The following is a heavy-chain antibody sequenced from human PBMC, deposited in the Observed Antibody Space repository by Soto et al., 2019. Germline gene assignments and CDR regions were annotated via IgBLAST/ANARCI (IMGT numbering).Heavy chain of an antibody. CDR2: IWYDGSNK. CDR1: GFTFSSYG. J-gene: IGHJ4*02. Sequence: GGSLRLSCAASGFTFSSYGMHWVRQAPGKGLEWVAVIWYDGSNKYYADSVKGRFTISRDNSKNTLYLQMNSLRAEDTAVYYCARDGITIFGVVTLSLDYWGQGTLVTVSS. CDR3: ARDGITIFGVVTLSLDY. D-gene: IGHD3-3*01. V-gene: IGHV3-33*01.